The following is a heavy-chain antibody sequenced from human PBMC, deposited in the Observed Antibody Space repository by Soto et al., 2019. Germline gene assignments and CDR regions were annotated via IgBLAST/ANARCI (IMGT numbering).Heavy chain of an antibody. D-gene: IGHD4-17*01. Sequence: VPVKVSWNASGYTFTSYGITLVRQTHGQGLEWMGWISAYNGNTNYAQKLQGRVTMTTDTSTSTAYMELRSLRSDDTAVYYCARNDYGDYDDALDIWGQGTMVTVSS. V-gene: IGHV1-18*04. J-gene: IGHJ3*02. CDR1: GYTFTSYG. CDR3: ARNDYGDYDDALDI. CDR2: ISAYNGNT.